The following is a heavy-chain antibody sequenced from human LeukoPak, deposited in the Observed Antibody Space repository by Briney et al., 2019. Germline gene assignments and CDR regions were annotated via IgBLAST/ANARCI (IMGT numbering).Heavy chain of an antibody. CDR1: GYTFTSYY. CDR2: INPSGGST. D-gene: IGHD6-13*01. Sequence: ASVKVSCKASGYTFTSYYMHWVRQAPGQGLEWMGIINPSGGSTSYAQKFQGRVTMTRDTSTSTVYMELSRLRSDDTAVYYCARWGRVAAAGIYGMDVWGKGTTVTVSS. V-gene: IGHV1-46*01. CDR3: ARWGRVAAAGIYGMDV. J-gene: IGHJ6*04.